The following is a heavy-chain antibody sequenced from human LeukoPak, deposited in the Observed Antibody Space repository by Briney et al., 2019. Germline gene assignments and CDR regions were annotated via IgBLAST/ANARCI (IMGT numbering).Heavy chain of an antibody. V-gene: IGHV1-3*01. Sequence: GASVKVSCKASGYTFTSYAMHWVRQAPGQRLEWMGWINAGNGNTKYSQKFQGRVTITRDTSASTAYMDLSSLRSEDTAVYYCARDPQVGAPDYWGQGTLVTVSS. J-gene: IGHJ4*02. CDR2: INAGNGNT. CDR1: GYTFTSYA. CDR3: ARDPQVGAPDY. D-gene: IGHD1-26*01.